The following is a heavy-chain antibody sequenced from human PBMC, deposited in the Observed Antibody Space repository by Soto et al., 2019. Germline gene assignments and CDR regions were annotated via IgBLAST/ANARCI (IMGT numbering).Heavy chain of an antibody. CDR2: IWYDGSNK. Sequence: GGSLRLSCAASGFTFSSYGMHWVRQAPGKGLGWVEVIWYDGSNKYYADSVKGRFTISRDNSKNTLYLQMNSLRAEDTAVYYCARDTLPTTVTTLFYFDYWGQGTLVTVSS. D-gene: IGHD4-17*01. V-gene: IGHV3-33*01. CDR1: GFTFSSYG. CDR3: ARDTLPTTVTTLFYFDY. J-gene: IGHJ4*02.